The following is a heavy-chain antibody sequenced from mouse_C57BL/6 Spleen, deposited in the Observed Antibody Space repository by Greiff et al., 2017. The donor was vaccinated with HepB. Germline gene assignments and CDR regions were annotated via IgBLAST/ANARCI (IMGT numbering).Heavy chain of an antibody. CDR3: ARGGNYYGSSYEYFDV. CDR1: GYTFTSYW. V-gene: IGHV1-69*01. CDR2: IDPSDSYT. J-gene: IGHJ1*03. Sequence: VQLQQPGAELVMPGASVKLSCKASGYTFTSYWMHWVKQRPGQGLEWIGEIDPSDSYTNYNQKVKGKSTLTVDKSSSTAYMQLSSLTSEDSAVYYCARGGNYYGSSYEYFDVWGTGTTVTVSS. D-gene: IGHD1-1*01.